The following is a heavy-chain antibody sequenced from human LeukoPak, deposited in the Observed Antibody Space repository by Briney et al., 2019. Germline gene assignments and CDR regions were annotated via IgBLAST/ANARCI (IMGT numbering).Heavy chain of an antibody. D-gene: IGHD6-13*01. CDR1: GFTFSSYA. J-gene: IGHJ6*03. Sequence: SGGSLRLSCAASGFTFSSYAMSWVRQAPGKGLEWVSAISGSGGSTYYADSVKGRFTISRDNSKNTLYLQMNSLRAEDTAVYYSAKADGSSSWGFFYYYYYMDVWGKGTTVTVSS. CDR3: AKADGSSSWGFFYYYYYMDV. V-gene: IGHV3-23*01. CDR2: ISGSGGST.